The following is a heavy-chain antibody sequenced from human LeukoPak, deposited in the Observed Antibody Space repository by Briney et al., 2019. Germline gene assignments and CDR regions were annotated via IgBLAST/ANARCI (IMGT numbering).Heavy chain of an antibody. Sequence: SETLSLTCAVYGGSFSGYYWSWLRQPPGKGLEWIGEINHSGSTNYNPSLKSRVTISVDTSKNQFSLKLSSVTAADTAVYYCARYLDDILTGYDYWGQGTLVTVSS. CDR2: INHSGST. CDR1: GGSFSGYY. D-gene: IGHD3-9*01. V-gene: IGHV4-34*01. J-gene: IGHJ4*02. CDR3: ARYLDDILTGYDY.